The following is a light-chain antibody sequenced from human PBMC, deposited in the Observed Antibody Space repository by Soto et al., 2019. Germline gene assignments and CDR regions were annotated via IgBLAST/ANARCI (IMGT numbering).Light chain of an antibody. CDR3: CSYTTSNTRQIV. CDR2: DVS. Sequence: QSXLTQPASVSGSPGQSITISCTGTSSDVGGYNYVSWYQHHPGKAPKLMIYDVSNRPSGVSNRFSGSKSGNTASLTISGLQPEDEADYYCCSYTTSNTRQIVFGTGXKVTVL. V-gene: IGLV2-14*03. CDR1: SSDVGGYNY. J-gene: IGLJ1*01.